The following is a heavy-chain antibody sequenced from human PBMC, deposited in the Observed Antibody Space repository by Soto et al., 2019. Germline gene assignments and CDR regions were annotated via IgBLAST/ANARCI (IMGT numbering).Heavy chain of an antibody. CDR1: GDSLSSYY. J-gene: IGHJ4*02. Sequence: SETLSLTCSVSGDSLSSYYWTWIRQPPGKGLEWIGYIYYSGSTNYNPSLKSRVTISVDTSKNQFSLKLSSVTAADTAVYYCARRYGGNLDYWGQGTLVTVSS. V-gene: IGHV4-59*08. D-gene: IGHD2-15*01. CDR3: ARRYGGNLDY. CDR2: IYYSGST.